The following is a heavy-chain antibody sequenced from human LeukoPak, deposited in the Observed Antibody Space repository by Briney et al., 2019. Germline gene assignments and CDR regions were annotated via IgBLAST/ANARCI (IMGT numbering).Heavy chain of an antibody. D-gene: IGHD3-22*01. CDR2: IYYTGST. CDR1: GGSISNYY. CDR3: AKVRSGYLEYYFDY. J-gene: IGHJ4*02. V-gene: IGHV4-59*12. Sequence: SETLSLTCTVSGGSISNYYWTWIRQPPVKGLQWIGYIYYTGSTTYNPSLRSRVTISVDTSKNQFSLKLSSVTAADTAVYYCAKVRSGYLEYYFDYWGQGTLVTVSS.